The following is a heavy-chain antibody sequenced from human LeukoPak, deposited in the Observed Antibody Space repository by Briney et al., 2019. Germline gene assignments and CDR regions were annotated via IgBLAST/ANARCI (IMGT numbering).Heavy chain of an antibody. D-gene: IGHD2-15*01. CDR1: GFTFSSYA. CDR2: IREDGTEK. CDR3: ARDGRGGHNDC. Sequence: PGGSLRLSCAASGFTFSSYAMSWVRQAPGKGPEWVANIREDGTEKKYAGSVEGRFTISRDNRKESVYLQMSSLRAEDTAVYYCARDGRGGHNDCWGQGTLVTVSS. V-gene: IGHV3-7*01. J-gene: IGHJ4*02.